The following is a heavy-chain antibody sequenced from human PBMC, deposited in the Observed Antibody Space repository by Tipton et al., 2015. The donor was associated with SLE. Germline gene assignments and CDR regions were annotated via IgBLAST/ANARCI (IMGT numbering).Heavy chain of an antibody. J-gene: IGHJ3*02. CDR2: IYYSGST. Sequence: TLSLTCTVSGGSVSSCCYYWSWIRQHPGKGLEWIGYIYYSGSTYYNPSLKSRVTISVDTSKNQFSLKLSSVTAADTAVYYCARKVNGQRWLQWGAFDIWGQGTMVTVSS. V-gene: IGHV4-31*03. CDR1: GGSVSSCCYY. D-gene: IGHD5-24*01. CDR3: ARKVNGQRWLQWGAFDI.